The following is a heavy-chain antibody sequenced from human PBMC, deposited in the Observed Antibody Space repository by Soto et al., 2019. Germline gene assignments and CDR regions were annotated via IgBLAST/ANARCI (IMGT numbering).Heavy chain of an antibody. J-gene: IGHJ6*02. CDR1: GGSVSSGSYY. CDR3: AREFSGTYYYGMDV. CDR2: IYYSGST. V-gene: IGHV4-61*01. D-gene: IGHD2-15*01. Sequence: QVQLQESGPGLVKPSETLSLTCTVSGGSVSSGSYYWSWIRQPPGKGLEWIGYIYYSGSTNYNPSLKSRGTISVDTSKNQFSLKLSAVTAADTAVYYCAREFSGTYYYGMDVWGQGTTVTGSS.